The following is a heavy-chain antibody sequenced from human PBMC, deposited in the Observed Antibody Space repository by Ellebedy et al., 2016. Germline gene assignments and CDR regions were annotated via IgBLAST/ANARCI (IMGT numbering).Heavy chain of an antibody. Sequence: SETLSLXXTVSGGSVSSGSYYWSWIRQPPGKGLEWIGYIYYSGSTNYNPSLKSRVTISVDASKNQFSLKLSSVTAADTAVYYCARAAYYEILTGYFHDAYDMWGQGTMVTVSS. V-gene: IGHV4-61*01. J-gene: IGHJ3*02. D-gene: IGHD3-9*01. CDR2: IYYSGST. CDR3: ARAAYYEILTGYFHDAYDM. CDR1: GGSVSSGSYY.